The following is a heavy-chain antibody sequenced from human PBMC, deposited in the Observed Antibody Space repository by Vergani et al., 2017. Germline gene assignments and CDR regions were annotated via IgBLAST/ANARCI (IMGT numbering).Heavy chain of an antibody. V-gene: IGHV3-9*01. CDR2: ISWNSGSI. Sequence: EVQLVESGGGLVQPGRSLRLSCAASGFTFDDYAMHWVRQAPGKGLEWVSGISWNSGSIGYADSVKGRFTISRDNAKNSLYLQMNSLRAEDTALYYCAKAGTHQGYCSSTSCPLGYWGQGTLVTVSS. CDR1: GFTFDDYA. D-gene: IGHD2-2*01. CDR3: AKAGTHQGYCSSTSCPLGY. J-gene: IGHJ4*02.